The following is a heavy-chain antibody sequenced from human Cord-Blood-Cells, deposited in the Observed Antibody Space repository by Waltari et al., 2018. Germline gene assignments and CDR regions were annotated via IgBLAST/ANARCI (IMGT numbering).Heavy chain of an antibody. D-gene: IGHD6-19*01. Sequence: EVQLLESGGGLVQPGGSLRLSCAASGFTFCSYAMSWFRQAPGKGLEWVSAISGSGGSTYYADSVKGRFTISRDNSKNTLYLQMNSLRAEDTAVYYCAKARLSRGWYYFDYWGQGTLVTVSS. J-gene: IGHJ4*02. V-gene: IGHV3-23*01. CDR3: AKARLSRGWYYFDY. CDR1: GFTFCSYA. CDR2: ISGSGGST.